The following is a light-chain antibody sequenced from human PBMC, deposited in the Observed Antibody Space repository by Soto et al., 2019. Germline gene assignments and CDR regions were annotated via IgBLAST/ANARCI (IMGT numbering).Light chain of an antibody. J-gene: IGKJ3*01. CDR2: DAS. V-gene: IGKV1-5*01. Sequence: DIQMTQSPSTVSASVGDGVTITCRASQSISTWLAWYQQKPGKAPNLLIYDASTLESGGPSGFSGSGSGTDFTLTISRLEPEDFAVYYCQQYGSSPLFTFGPGTKVDIK. CDR1: QSISTW. CDR3: QQYGSSPLFT.